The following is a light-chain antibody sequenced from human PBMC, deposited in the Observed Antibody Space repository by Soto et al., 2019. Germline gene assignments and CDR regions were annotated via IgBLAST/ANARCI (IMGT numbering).Light chain of an antibody. J-gene: IGKJ4*01. CDR2: LAS. Sequence: DIQMTHSPSALSASVGDRVTITCRASQISSSYVNWCQQKPGKAPKLLIYLASTLHSGVPSSFSGSGSGTDFSLTISSLQPEDAATYYCQSLNRFPHSFGGGTKVDIK. CDR3: QSLNRFPHS. V-gene: IGKV1-39*01. CDR1: QISSSY.